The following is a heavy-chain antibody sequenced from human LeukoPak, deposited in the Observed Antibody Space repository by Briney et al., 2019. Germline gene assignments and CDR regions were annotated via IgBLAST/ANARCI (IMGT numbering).Heavy chain of an antibody. J-gene: IGHJ3*02. CDR3: ARRLVPDAFDI. CDR1: GYSFSSYW. V-gene: IGHV5-51*01. Sequence: GESLKISCEASGYSFSSYWIAWVRQMPGKGLEYMGVIYPGDSYTSYSPSFQGQVTISADKSISTAYLQWSSLKASDTAMYYCARRLVPDAFDIWGQGTMVTVSS. D-gene: IGHD6-13*01. CDR2: IYPGDSYT.